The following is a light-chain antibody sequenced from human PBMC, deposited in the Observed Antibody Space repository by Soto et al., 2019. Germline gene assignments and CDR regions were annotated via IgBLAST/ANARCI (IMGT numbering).Light chain of an antibody. Sequence: EIVMTQSPATLSVSPGERATLSCRASQSFSSSLAWYQHKPGQAPRLLIYGASIRATGMPGRFSGSGSGTEVALAISSLQSEDFAAYYCQQYSNRYSFGEGTKLEIK. V-gene: IGKV3D-15*01. CDR3: QQYSNRYS. J-gene: IGKJ2*01. CDR1: QSFSSS. CDR2: GAS.